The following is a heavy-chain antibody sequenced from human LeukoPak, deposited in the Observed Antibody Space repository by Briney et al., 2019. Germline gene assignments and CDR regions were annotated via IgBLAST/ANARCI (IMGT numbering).Heavy chain of an antibody. CDR1: GFTFSSYS. V-gene: IGHV3-23*01. J-gene: IGHJ6*02. CDR3: AKAQLLWFGELSDSYYGMDV. D-gene: IGHD3-10*01. Sequence: GGCLRLSCAASGFTFSSYSMSWVRQAPGKGLEWVSAISVSGGSTYYADHAKGRFTISRDNSKNTLYLQRNSLRGEDTAVYYCAKAQLLWFGELSDSYYGMDVWGQGTTVTVSS. CDR2: ISVSGGST.